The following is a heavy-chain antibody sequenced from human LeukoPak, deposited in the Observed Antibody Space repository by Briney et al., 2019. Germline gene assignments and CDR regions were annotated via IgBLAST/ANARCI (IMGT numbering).Heavy chain of an antibody. CDR2: INHSGST. V-gene: IGHV4-34*01. D-gene: IGHD2-2*01. CDR1: GGSFSGYY. Sequence: SETLSLTCAVYGGSFSGYYWSWIRQPPGKGLEWIGEINHSGSTNYNPSLKSRVTISVGTSKNQFSLKLTSVTAADTAVYYCARVRGYCSSTICYRYYFDYWGQGTLVTVSS. CDR3: ARVRGYCSSTICYRYYFDY. J-gene: IGHJ4*02.